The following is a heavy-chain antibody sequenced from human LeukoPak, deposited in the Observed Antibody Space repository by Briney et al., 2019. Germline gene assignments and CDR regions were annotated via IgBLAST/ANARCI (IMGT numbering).Heavy chain of an antibody. D-gene: IGHD2-21*01. V-gene: IGHV3-48*03. J-gene: IGHJ1*01. CDR3: ASAREYCGSAECYEYFQH. CDR1: GFTFSSYE. Sequence: QPGGSLRLSCAAPGFTFSSYEMSWVRQAPRKGLEWVSFISSSGSAIHYADSVNGRFTISRDNSRNTLSLQMNSLRAEDTALYYCASAREYCGSAECYEYFQHWGQGTLVTVS. CDR2: ISSSGSAI.